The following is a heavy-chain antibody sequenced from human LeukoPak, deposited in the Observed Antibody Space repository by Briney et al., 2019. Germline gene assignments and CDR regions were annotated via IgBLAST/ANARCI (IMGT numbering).Heavy chain of an antibody. CDR1: GGTFSSYA. J-gene: IGHJ5*02. V-gene: IGHV1-69*04. D-gene: IGHD3-22*01. CDR3: ARDPTGVVITNWFDP. CDR2: IIPILGIA. Sequence: SVKVSCKASGGTFSSYAISWVRQAPGQGLEWMGRIIPILGIANYARKFQGRVTITADKSTSTAYMELSSLRSEDTAVYYCARDPTGVVITNWFDPWGQGTLVTVSS.